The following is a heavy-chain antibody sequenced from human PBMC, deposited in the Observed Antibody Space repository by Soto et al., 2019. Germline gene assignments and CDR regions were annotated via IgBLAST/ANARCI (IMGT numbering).Heavy chain of an antibody. CDR3: AKDLMGGSSGWYHWFDP. CDR1: GFTFSSYA. D-gene: IGHD6-19*01. Sequence: EVQLLESGGGLVQPGGSLSLSCAASGFTFSSYAMSWVRQAPGKGLGGVSAISGSGGSTYYADSVKGRFTISRDNSKNTLYLQMNSLRAEDTAVYYCAKDLMGGSSGWYHWFDPWGQGTLVTVSS. J-gene: IGHJ5*02. V-gene: IGHV3-23*01. CDR2: ISGSGGST.